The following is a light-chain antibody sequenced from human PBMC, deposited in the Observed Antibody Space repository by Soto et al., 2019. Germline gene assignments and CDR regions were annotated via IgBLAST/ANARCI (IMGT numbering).Light chain of an antibody. J-gene: IGLJ3*02. CDR3: QSYDSSNWV. CDR2: EDN. Sequence: NFMLTQPHSVSESPGKTVTISCTGSSGSIASNYVQWYQQRPGSAPTTVIYEDNQRPSGVPDRFSGSIDSSSNSASLTISGLKTEDEADYSCQSYDSSNWVFGGGTKVTVL. CDR1: SGSIASNY. V-gene: IGLV6-57*02.